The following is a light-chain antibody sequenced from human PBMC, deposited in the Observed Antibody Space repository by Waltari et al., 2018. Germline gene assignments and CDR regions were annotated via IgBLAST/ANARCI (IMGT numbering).Light chain of an antibody. CDR3: QQRSIWPWT. Sequence: EIVLTQSPATLSLSPGESATLSCRASQSVGRSLAWYQQKPGQAPRLVLYAASNRATGIPDRFSGSNSGTDFSLTISRLEAEDFAVYYCQQRSIWPWTFGLGTKVEVK. CDR1: QSVGRS. J-gene: IGKJ1*01. CDR2: AAS. V-gene: IGKV3-11*01.